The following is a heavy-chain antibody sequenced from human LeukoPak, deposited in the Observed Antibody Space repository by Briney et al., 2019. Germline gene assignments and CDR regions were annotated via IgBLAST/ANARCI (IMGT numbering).Heavy chain of an antibody. CDR1: GGSFSGYY. Sequence: PSETLSLTCAVYGGSFSGYYWSWIRQPPGKGLEWIGEINHSGSTNYNPSLKSRVTISVDTSKNQFSLKLSSVTAADTAVYYCARARPPGYWGQGTLVTVSS. V-gene: IGHV4-34*01. D-gene: IGHD6-6*01. J-gene: IGHJ4*02. CDR3: ARARPPGY. CDR2: INHSGST.